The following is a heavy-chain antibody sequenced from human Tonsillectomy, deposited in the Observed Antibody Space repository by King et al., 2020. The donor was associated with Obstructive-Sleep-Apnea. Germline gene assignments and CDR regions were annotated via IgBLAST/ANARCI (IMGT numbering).Heavy chain of an antibody. CDR3: ARSSITMIVVPPFDY. V-gene: IGHV4-31*03. CDR1: GGSISSGGYY. J-gene: IGHJ4*02. Sequence: QLQESGPGLVKPSQTLSLTCTVSGGSISSGGYYWSWIRQHPGKGLEWIGYIYYSGSTYYTPSLKSRVTISVDTCKNQFSLKLSSVTAADTAVYYCARSSITMIVVPPFDYWGQGTLVTVSS. D-gene: IGHD3-22*01. CDR2: IYYSGST.